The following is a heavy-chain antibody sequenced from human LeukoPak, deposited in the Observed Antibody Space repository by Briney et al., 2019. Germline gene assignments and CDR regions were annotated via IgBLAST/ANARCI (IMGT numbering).Heavy chain of an antibody. D-gene: IGHD5-18*01. CDR2: MNPNSGNT. CDR1: GYTFTSYD. V-gene: IGHV1-8*01. J-gene: IGHJ5*02. Sequence: ASVKVSCKASGYTFTSYDINWVRQATGQGLEWMGWMNPNSGNTNYAQKLQGRVTMTTDTSTSTAYMELRSLRSDDTAVYYCARGGYSYGYNWFDPWGQGTLVTVSS. CDR3: ARGGYSYGYNWFDP.